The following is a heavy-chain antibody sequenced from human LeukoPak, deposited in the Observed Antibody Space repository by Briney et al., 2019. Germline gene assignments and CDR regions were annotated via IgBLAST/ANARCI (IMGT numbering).Heavy chain of an antibody. V-gene: IGHV1-24*01. CDR1: GYTLTELS. D-gene: IGHD3-22*01. Sequence: ASVKVSCKVSGYTLTELSMHWVRQAPGKGLEWMGGFDPEDGETIYAQKFQGRVTMTEDTSTGTAYMELSSLRSEDTAVYYCATARRVVRYNWFDPWGQGTLVTVSS. J-gene: IGHJ5*02. CDR2: FDPEDGET. CDR3: ATARRVVRYNWFDP.